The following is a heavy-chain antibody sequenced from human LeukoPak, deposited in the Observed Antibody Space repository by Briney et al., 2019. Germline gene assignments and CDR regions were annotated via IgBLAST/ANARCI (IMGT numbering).Heavy chain of an antibody. J-gene: IGHJ4*01. CDR3: AGTQHAEPDY. D-gene: IGHD1-14*01. Sequence: PSETLSLTCAVSGGSISSSNWWSWVRQPPGKGLEWIGEIYHSGSTNYNPSLKSRVTISVDKSKNQFSLKLTSVTAADTAVFYCAGTQHAEPDYWAHGALATVTS. CDR2: IYHSGST. V-gene: IGHV4-4*02. CDR1: GGSISSSNW.